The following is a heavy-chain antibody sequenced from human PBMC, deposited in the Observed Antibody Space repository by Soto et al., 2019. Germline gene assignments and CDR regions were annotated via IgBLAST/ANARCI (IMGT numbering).Heavy chain of an antibody. Sequence: GGSLRLSCAASGFTFSSYTMNWVRQAPGKGLVWVAFITSGSDYIYYADSVKGRFTISRDDANNSLFLQMSSLRAEDTAVYYCTREHVVTIFRRGQRGSFDNWSQGTLVTVSS. CDR1: GFTFSSYT. CDR2: ITSGSDYI. V-gene: IGHV3-21*01. CDR3: TREHVVTIFRRGQRGSFDN. D-gene: IGHD3-9*01. J-gene: IGHJ4*02.